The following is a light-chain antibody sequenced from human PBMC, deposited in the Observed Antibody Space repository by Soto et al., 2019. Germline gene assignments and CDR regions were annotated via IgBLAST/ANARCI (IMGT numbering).Light chain of an antibody. V-gene: IGKV3-15*01. CDR3: QQYGSSPPT. CDR1: QSVSSN. CDR2: GAS. Sequence: EIVMTQSPATLSVSPGERATLSCRASQSVSSNLAWYQQKPGQAPRLLIYGASTRATDIPARFSGSGSGTDFTLTISRLEPEDFAVYYCQQYGSSPPTFGQGTKVDIK. J-gene: IGKJ1*01.